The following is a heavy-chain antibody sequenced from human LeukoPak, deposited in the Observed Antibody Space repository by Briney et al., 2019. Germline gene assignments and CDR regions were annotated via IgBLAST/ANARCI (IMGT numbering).Heavy chain of an antibody. V-gene: IGHV3-23*01. CDR1: GFTFSSYA. CDR2: NSGGST. CDR3: ARLSGSPRSYYFDY. Sequence: GGSLRLSCAASGFTFSSYAVYWVRQAPGKGLEWVSSNSGGSTYYADSVKGRFTISRDNSKNTVFLHMNNLRAEDTAVYFCARLSGSPRSYYFDYWGQGTLVTVSS. D-gene: IGHD1-26*01. J-gene: IGHJ4*02.